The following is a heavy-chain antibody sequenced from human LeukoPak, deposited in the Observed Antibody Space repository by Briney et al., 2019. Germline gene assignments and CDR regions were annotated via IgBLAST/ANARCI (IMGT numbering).Heavy chain of an antibody. CDR3: AKHGANYYYYYMDV. D-gene: IGHD4/OR15-4a*01. Sequence: GGSLRLSCAASGFTFSSYEMNWVRQAPGKGLEWVSYISSSGSTIYYADSVKGRFTISRDNAKNSLYLQMNSLRAEDTAVYYCAKHGANYYYYYMDVWGKGTTVTVSS. J-gene: IGHJ6*03. V-gene: IGHV3-48*03. CDR1: GFTFSSYE. CDR2: ISSSGSTI.